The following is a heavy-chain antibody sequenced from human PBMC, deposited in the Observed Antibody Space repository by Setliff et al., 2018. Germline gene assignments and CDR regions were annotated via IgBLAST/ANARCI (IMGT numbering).Heavy chain of an antibody. Sequence: ASVKVSCKAPGYIFTDYYMHWVRQAPGQELGWMGRINPNSGGTNYAPKFQGRVTMTRDTSIRTAYMEVNRLRSDDTAVYYCVIPFCAGATCPPSWGQGTLVTVSS. V-gene: IGHV1-2*06. CDR2: INPNSGGT. CDR3: VIPFCAGATCPPS. J-gene: IGHJ4*02. D-gene: IGHD2-21*01. CDR1: GYIFTDYY.